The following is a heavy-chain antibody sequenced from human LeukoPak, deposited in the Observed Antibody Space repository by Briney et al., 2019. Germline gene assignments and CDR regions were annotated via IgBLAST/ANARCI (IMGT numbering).Heavy chain of an antibody. Sequence: SETLSLTCTVSGGSISSSIYYWGWIRQPPGKGLEWIGYIYYSGSTYYNPSLKSRVTISLDTSKTQFSLKLNSVTAADTAVYYCARMDGSVFTPFDYWGQGTLVTVSS. CDR1: GGSISSSIYY. J-gene: IGHJ4*02. D-gene: IGHD3-10*01. V-gene: IGHV4-30-4*08. CDR2: IYYSGST. CDR3: ARMDGSVFTPFDY.